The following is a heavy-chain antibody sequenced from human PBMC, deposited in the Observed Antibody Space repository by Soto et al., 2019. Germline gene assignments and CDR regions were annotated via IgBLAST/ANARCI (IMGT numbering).Heavy chain of an antibody. Sequence: PSETLSLTCAVYGGSFIGYYWSWIRQPPGKGLEWIGEINHSGSTNYNPSLKSRVTISVDTSKNQFSLKLSSVTAADTAVYYCARVSPYSSSWYYFDYWGQGTLVTVSS. CDR2: INHSGST. CDR1: GGSFIGYY. J-gene: IGHJ4*02. D-gene: IGHD6-13*01. CDR3: ARVSPYSSSWYYFDY. V-gene: IGHV4-34*01.